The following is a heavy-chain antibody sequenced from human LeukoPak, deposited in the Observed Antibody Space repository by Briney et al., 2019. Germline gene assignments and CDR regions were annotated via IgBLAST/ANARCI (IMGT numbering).Heavy chain of an antibody. CDR3: TTDTWYSAGH. CDR2: IKKDGSEK. V-gene: IGHV3-7*03. Sequence: GGSLRLSCTASGFIFSGSWMAWIRQAPGKGLEWVAIIKKDGSEKYYVDSMKGRFTISRDNAKNSLFLQMNSLRAEDTAIYYCTTDTWYSAGHWGQGTLVTVSS. J-gene: IGHJ4*02. CDR1: GFIFSGSW. D-gene: IGHD2-15*01.